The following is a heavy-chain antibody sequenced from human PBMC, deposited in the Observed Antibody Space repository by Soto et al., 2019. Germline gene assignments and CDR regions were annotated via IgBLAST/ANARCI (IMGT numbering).Heavy chain of an antibody. V-gene: IGHV1-18*01. CDR1: GYTFTSYG. CDR3: AGDGDYSNYVDNWFDP. D-gene: IGHD4-4*01. CDR2: ISAYNGNT. J-gene: IGHJ5*02. Sequence: ASVKVSCKASGYTFTSYGISWVRQAPGQGLEWMGWISAYNGNTNYAQKLQGRVTMTTDTSTSTAYMELRSLRSDDTAVYYCAGDGDYSNYVDNWFDPWGQGTLVTVSS.